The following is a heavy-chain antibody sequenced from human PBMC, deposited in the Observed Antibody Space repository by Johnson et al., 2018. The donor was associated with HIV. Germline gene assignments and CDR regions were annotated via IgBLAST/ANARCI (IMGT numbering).Heavy chain of an antibody. CDR2: INWNGGST. Sequence: VQLVESGGALVQPGRSLRLSCVASGFTFEDYAMYWVRQAPGKGLEWVSGINWNGGSTGYADSVKGRFTISRDNAKNSLYLQMNSLRAEDTALYYCARDIFYTDTAFDIWGQGTMVTVSS. CDR3: ARDIFYTDTAFDI. J-gene: IGHJ3*02. CDR1: GFTFEDYA. V-gene: IGHV3-20*04.